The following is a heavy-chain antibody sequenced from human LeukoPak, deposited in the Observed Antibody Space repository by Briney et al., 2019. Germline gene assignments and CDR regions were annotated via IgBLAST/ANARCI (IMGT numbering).Heavy chain of an antibody. J-gene: IGHJ4*02. Sequence: KTGGSLRLSCAASGFTFSTYKMNWVRQAPGKGLEWVSGISGSGCSTYYADSVKGRFTISRDNSKNTLYLQMNSLRAEDTAVYYCAKLQAVAGTWSFDYWGQGTLVTVSS. CDR3: AKLQAVAGTWSFDY. CDR2: ISGSGCST. V-gene: IGHV3-23*01. D-gene: IGHD6-19*01. CDR1: GFTFSTYK.